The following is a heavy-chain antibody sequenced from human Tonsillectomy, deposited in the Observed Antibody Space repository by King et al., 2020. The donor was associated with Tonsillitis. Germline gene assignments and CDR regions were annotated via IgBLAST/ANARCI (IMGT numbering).Heavy chain of an antibody. V-gene: IGHV1-69*06. Sequence: VQLVQSGAEVKKPGSSVKVSCKASGGTFSSYAISWVRQAPGQGLEWMGGIIPIFGTANYAQKFQGRVTITADKSTSTAYMELSSLRSEDTAVYYCASPYDSSGYEGGYFDYWGQGTLVTVSS. CDR1: GGTFSSYA. CDR3: ASPYDSSGYEGGYFDY. CDR2: IIPIFGTA. D-gene: IGHD3-22*01. J-gene: IGHJ4*02.